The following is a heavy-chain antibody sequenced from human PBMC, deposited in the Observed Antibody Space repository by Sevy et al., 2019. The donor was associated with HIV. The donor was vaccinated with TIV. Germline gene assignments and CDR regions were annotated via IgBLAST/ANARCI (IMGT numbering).Heavy chain of an antibody. Sequence: SETLSLTCTVSGGSISSYYWSWIRQPAGKGLEWIGRIYTSGSTNYNPSLKSRVTMSVDTSKNQFSLKLSSVTAADTAVYYKARDGNQGYCSGGSCYLFSEVGSQRRYGMDVWGQGTTVTVSS. J-gene: IGHJ6*02. V-gene: IGHV4-4*07. D-gene: IGHD2-15*01. CDR3: ARDGNQGYCSGGSCYLFSEVGSQRRYGMDV. CDR2: IYTSGST. CDR1: GGSISSYY.